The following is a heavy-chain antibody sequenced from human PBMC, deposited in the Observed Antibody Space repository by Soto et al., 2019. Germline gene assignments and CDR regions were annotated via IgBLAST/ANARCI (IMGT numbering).Heavy chain of an antibody. CDR1: GGSISSGGYY. J-gene: IGHJ4*02. CDR2: IHYSGST. V-gene: IGHV4-31*03. D-gene: IGHD2-2*01. CDR3: ARSSTSANYFDY. Sequence: QVQLQESGPGLVKPSQTLSLTCTVSGGSISSGGYYWSWIRQPPGTGLEWIGSIHYSGSTYYNPSLKSRGTVSGDTAKNQFSLKLSSVTAADTAVYYCARSSTSANYFDYWGQGTLGTVSS.